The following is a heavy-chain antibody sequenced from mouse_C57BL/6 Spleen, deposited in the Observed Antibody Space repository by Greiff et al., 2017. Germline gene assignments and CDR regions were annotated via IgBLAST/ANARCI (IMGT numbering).Heavy chain of an antibody. CDR1: GYTFTDYY. J-gene: IGHJ2*01. CDR2: INPYNGGT. D-gene: IGHD2-3*01. V-gene: IGHV1-19*01. Sequence: VQLQQSGPVLVKPGASVKMSCKASGYTFTDYYMNWVKQSHGKSLEWIGVINPYNGGTSYNQKFKGKATLTVDKSSSTAYMELNSLTSEDSAVYYCARQGLYYGYYYFDYWGQGTTLTVSS. CDR3: ARQGLYYGYYYFDY.